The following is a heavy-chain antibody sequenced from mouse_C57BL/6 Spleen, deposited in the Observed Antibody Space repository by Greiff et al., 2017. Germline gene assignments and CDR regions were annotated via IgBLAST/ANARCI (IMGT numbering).Heavy chain of an antibody. CDR3: ASAPRGGNSHWYFDV. Sequence: EVKLQESGPVLVKPGASVKMSCKASGYTFTDYYMNWVKQSHGKSLEWIGVINPYNGGTSYNQKFKGKATLTVDKSSSTSYMELNSLTSEDSAVYCCASAPRGGNSHWYFDVWGTGTTVTVSS. J-gene: IGHJ1*03. CDR1: GYTFTDYY. CDR2: INPYNGGT. V-gene: IGHV1-19*01. D-gene: IGHD1-1*01.